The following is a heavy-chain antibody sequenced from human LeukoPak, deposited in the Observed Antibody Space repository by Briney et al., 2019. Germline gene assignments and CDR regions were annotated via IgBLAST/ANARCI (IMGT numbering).Heavy chain of an antibody. D-gene: IGHD3-22*01. CDR1: GASISSYY. CDR2: VYYSGSP. J-gene: IGHJ3*02. CDR3: ARDRSYYDSSGTTGRHDAFDI. Sequence: SETLSLTCTVSGASISSYYWSWIRQPPGKGLEWIGYVYYSGSPNYNPSLKSRVTISVDTSKNQFSLKLFSVTAADTAVYYCARDRSYYDSSGTTGRHDAFDIWGQGTLVTVS. V-gene: IGHV4-59*01.